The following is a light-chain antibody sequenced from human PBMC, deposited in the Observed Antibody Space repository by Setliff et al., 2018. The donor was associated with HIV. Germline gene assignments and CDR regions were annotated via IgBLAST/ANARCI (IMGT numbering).Light chain of an antibody. V-gene: IGLV3-21*04. CDR1: NIGSKS. Sequence: SYELTQPPSVSVAPGKTARITCGGNNIGSKSVHWYQQKPGQAPVLVMHYDTNRPSGIPERFSGSNSGNTATPTIGRVEAGDEADYYCQVWDSSSDHVFGTGTKV. J-gene: IGLJ1*01. CDR3: QVWDSSSDHV. CDR2: YDT.